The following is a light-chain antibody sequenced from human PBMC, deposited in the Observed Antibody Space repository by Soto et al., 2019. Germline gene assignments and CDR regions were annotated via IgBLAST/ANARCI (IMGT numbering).Light chain of an antibody. Sequence: EMGFTQSPGTLSLSPGERATLSCRASQSGSDSYLAWYQQKPVQAPRLLIYASSRATGIPDRFSGSGSGTDFTRTISRLEPEDFAVYYCQHYGTSALFGPGTKVDIK. V-gene: IGKV3-20*01. J-gene: IGKJ3*01. CDR3: QHYGTSAL. CDR1: QSGSDSY. CDR2: AS.